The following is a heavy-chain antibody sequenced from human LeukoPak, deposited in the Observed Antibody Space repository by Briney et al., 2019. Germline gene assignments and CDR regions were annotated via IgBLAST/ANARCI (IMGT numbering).Heavy chain of an antibody. CDR3: ARASKEGTTVTRFDY. D-gene: IGHD4-17*01. V-gene: IGHV4-31*03. CDR1: GGSISSGDYY. J-gene: IGHJ4*02. CDR2: VYYSGTA. Sequence: NPSETLSLTCTVSGGSISSGDYYWTWIRQNPGKGLEWIGYVYYSGTAYYTPSLKSRVTISVDTSKNQFSLKLTSVTAADTAVYYCARASKEGTTVTRFDYWGQGTLVTVSS.